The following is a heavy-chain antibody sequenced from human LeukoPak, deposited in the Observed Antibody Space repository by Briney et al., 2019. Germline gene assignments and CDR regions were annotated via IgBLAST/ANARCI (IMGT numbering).Heavy chain of an antibody. CDR2: IIPIFGRA. D-gene: IGHD1-1*01. CDR3: ARGETILNWFDP. CDR1: GYTFTGYY. Sequence: SVKVSCKASGYTFTGYYMHWVRQAPGQGLEWMGGIIPIFGRADYAQRFQDIVSITTDESTSTVYMELSSLRSEDTAVYYCARGETILNWFDPWGQGTLVTVSS. J-gene: IGHJ5*02. V-gene: IGHV1-69*05.